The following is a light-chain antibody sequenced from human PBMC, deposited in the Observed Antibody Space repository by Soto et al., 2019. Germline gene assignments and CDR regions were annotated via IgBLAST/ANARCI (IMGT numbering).Light chain of an antibody. J-gene: IGLJ1*01. Sequence: QSALTQPASVSGSPGQSITISCTGTSSDVGGYNYVSWYQQHPGKAPKLMIYDVNNRPSGVSNRFSGSKSGNTASLTISGLQAEDEADYYCSSYTGSSTLVFGTGTKVTVL. CDR3: SSYTGSSTLV. CDR1: SSDVGGYNY. V-gene: IGLV2-14*01. CDR2: DVN.